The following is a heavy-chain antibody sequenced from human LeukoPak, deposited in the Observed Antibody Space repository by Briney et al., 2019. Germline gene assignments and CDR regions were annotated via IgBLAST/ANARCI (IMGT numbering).Heavy chain of an antibody. CDR3: AREFARATE. D-gene: IGHD1-26*01. J-gene: IGHJ4*02. Sequence: GGSLRLSCVASGFIVSNNYMSWVRQAPGKGLEWVSSISSSSSYIYYADSVKGRFTISRDNAKNSLYLQMNSLRAEDTAVYYCAREFARATEWGQGTLVTVSS. CDR1: GFIVSNNY. CDR2: ISSSSSYI. V-gene: IGHV3-21*01.